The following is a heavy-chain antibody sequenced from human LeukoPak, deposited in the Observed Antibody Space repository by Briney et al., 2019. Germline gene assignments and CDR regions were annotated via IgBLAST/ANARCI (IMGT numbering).Heavy chain of an antibody. CDR1: GGSISSYY. V-gene: IGHV4-59*01. CDR2: IYYSGST. Sequence: SETLSLTCTVSGGSISSYYWSGIRQPPGKGLEWIGYIYYSGSTNYNPSLKSRVTISVDTFKNQFSLKPSSVTAADTAVYYCARDTPYMDVWGKGTTVTVSS. CDR3: ARDTPYMDV. J-gene: IGHJ6*03.